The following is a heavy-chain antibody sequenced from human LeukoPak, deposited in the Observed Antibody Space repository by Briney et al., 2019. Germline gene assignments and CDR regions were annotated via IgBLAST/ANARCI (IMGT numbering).Heavy chain of an antibody. Sequence: PSETLSLTCTVSGGSISSSSYYWGWIRQPPGKGLEWIGSIYYSGSTYYNPSLKSRVTISVDTSKNQFSLKLSSVTAADTAVYYCAREGVGSSWFHWGQGTLVTVSS. CDR3: AREGVGSSWFH. CDR1: GGSISSSSYY. CDR2: IYYSGST. V-gene: IGHV4-39*07. D-gene: IGHD6-13*01. J-gene: IGHJ4*02.